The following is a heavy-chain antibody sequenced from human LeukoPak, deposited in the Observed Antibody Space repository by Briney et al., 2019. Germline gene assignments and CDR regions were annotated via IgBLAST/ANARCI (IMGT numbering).Heavy chain of an antibody. V-gene: IGHV3-21*01. CDR3: ARAVRNYYFDY. D-gene: IGHD4-17*01. J-gene: IGHJ4*02. Sequence: GGSLRLSCAASGFTVSSNYMNWVRQAPGKGLEWVSSISSSSSYIYYADSVKGRFTISRDNAKNSLYLQMNSLRAEDTAVYYCARAVRNYYFDYWGQGTLVTVSS. CDR2: ISSSSSYI. CDR1: GFTVSSNY.